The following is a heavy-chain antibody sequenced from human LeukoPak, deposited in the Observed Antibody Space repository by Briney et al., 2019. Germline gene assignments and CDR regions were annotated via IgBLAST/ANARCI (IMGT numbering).Heavy chain of an antibody. J-gene: IGHJ3*02. CDR3: ASLVMGPDDAFDI. CDR1: GFTFSDYY. D-gene: IGHD3-16*01. V-gene: IGHV3-11*04. Sequence: GGSLRLSCAASGFTFSDYYMSWIRQAPGKGLEWVSYISSSGSTIYYADSVKGRFTISRDNAKNSLYLQMNSLRAEDTAVYYCASLVMGPDDAFDIWGQGTMVTVSS. CDR2: ISSSGSTI.